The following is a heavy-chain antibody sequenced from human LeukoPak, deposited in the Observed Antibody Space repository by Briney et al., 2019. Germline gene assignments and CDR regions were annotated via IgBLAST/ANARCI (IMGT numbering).Heavy chain of an antibody. CDR2: INYDDAET. CDR1: GDSSTNNW. V-gene: IGHV5-51*01. CDR3: ARLGVKIVWGVSVKRRGGHWFDP. J-gene: IGHJ5*02. D-gene: IGHD3-10*01. Sequence: ESLKISSKGGGDSSTNNWIVWLRRLPGKDREGMGVINYDDAETQYSPSFQGQVTISVDKSISTLYLQWSALKASDSAIYYCARLGVKIVWGVSVKRRGGHWFDPWGQGTLVTVSS.